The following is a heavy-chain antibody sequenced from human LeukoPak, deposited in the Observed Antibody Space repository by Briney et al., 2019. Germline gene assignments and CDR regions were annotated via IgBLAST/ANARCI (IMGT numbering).Heavy chain of an antibody. D-gene: IGHD6-13*01. J-gene: IGHJ3*02. Sequence: SETLSLTCTVSGGSISSSTYYWGWIRQPPGRGLEWIGSIYYSGSTYYNASLKSRVTISADTSKNQFSLKLSSVTAADTAVYYCARPLSGSSSWHGDAFDIWGQGTMVTVSS. CDR2: IYYSGST. CDR1: GGSISSSTYY. V-gene: IGHV4-39*01. CDR3: ARPLSGSSSWHGDAFDI.